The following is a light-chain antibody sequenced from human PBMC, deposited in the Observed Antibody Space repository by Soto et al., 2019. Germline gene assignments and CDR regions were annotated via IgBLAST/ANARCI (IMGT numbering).Light chain of an antibody. Sequence: EIVMTQSPATLSVSPGERTTLSCRASQSVSSNLAWYQQKPGQAPRLXXYGASTRATGIPARFSGSGSGTEFTLTISSLQSEDYAVYYCHQYNNWPPWTFGQGTKVDIK. CDR1: QSVSSN. CDR2: GAS. J-gene: IGKJ1*01. CDR3: HQYNNWPPWT. V-gene: IGKV3-15*01.